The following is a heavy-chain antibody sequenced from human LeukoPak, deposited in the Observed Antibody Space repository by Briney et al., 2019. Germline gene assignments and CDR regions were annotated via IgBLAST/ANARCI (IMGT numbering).Heavy chain of an antibody. J-gene: IGHJ4*02. CDR3: GRDNYGKFDY. CDR2: IDPRSGST. D-gene: IGHD4-17*01. Sequence: ASVKVSCKPSAYTFTDYYIHWVRQAPGQGLEWMGWIDPRSGSTMFAEEFQGRVTMTRDPSISTVYMELTWLTSDDTAVYYCGRDNYGKFDYWGQGTLVTVSS. CDR1: AYTFTDYY. V-gene: IGHV1-2*02.